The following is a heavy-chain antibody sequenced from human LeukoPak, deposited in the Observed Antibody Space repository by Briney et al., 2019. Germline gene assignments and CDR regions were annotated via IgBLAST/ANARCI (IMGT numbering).Heavy chain of an antibody. CDR3: AKGGYSGYDFAGQDY. CDR1: GFTFDDYA. V-gene: IGHV3-9*01. CDR2: ISWNSGSI. Sequence: GGSLRLSCVASGFTFDDYAMHWVRQAPEKGLEWVSGISWNSGSIGYADSVKGRFTISRDNAKNSLYLQMNSLRAEDTALYYCAKGGYSGYDFAGQDYWGQGTLVTVSS. D-gene: IGHD5-12*01. J-gene: IGHJ4*02.